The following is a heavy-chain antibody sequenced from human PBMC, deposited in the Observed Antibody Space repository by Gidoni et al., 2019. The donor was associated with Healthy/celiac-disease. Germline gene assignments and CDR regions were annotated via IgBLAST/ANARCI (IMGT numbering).Heavy chain of an antibody. CDR2: IRSKANSYAT. Sequence: EVQLVESGGGLVQPGGSLKLSCAASGFTFSGSAMHWVRQASGKGLGWVGRIRSKANSYATAYAASVKGRFTISRDDSKNTAYLQMNSLKTEDTAVYYCTRHPGDGSGCWGQGTLVTVSS. CDR1: GFTFSGSA. J-gene: IGHJ4*02. V-gene: IGHV3-73*01. CDR3: TRHPGDGSGC. D-gene: IGHD3-10*01.